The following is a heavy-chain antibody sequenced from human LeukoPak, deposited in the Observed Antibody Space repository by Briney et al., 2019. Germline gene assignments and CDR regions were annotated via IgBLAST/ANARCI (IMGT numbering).Heavy chain of an antibody. CDR1: GYTFTGYY. V-gene: IGHV1-2*02. J-gene: IGHJ4*02. CDR2: INPNSGGT. D-gene: IGHD6-19*01. CDR3: AREGYSSGWYEKGFDY. Sequence: ASVKVSCKASGYTFTGYYMHWVRQAPGHGLEWMGWINPNSGGTNYAQKFQGRVTMTRDTSISTAYMELSRLRSDDTVVYYCAREGYSSGWYEKGFDYWGQGTLVTVSS.